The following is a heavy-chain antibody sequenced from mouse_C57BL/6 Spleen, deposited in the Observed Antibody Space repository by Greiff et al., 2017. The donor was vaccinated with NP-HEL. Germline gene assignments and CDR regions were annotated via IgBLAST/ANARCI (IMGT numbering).Heavy chain of an antibody. CDR1: GYTFTSYW. D-gene: IGHD1-1*01. J-gene: IGHJ1*03. V-gene: IGHV1-52*01. Sequence: QVQLQQPGAELVRPGSSVKLSCKASGYTFTSYWMHWVKQRPIQGLEWIGNIDPSDSETHYNQKFKDKATLTVDKSSSTAYMQLSSLTSEDSAVYYCARGTTEGYFDVWGTGTTVTVSS. CDR3: ARGTTEGYFDV. CDR2: IDPSDSET.